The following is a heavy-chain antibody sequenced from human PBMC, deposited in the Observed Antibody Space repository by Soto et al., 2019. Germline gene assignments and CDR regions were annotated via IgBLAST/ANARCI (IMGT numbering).Heavy chain of an antibody. CDR3: ARSGAIAARMDV. CDR1: GDTVTSYD. J-gene: IGHJ6*02. D-gene: IGHD2-15*01. V-gene: IGHV1-8*01. CDR2: MNPNSGNT. Sequence: ASVKVSCKASGDTVTSYDINCVRQATGQGLEWMGWMNPNSGNTGYAQKFQGRVTMTRNTSISTAYMELSSLRSEDTAVYYCARSGAIAARMDVWGQGTTVTVSS.